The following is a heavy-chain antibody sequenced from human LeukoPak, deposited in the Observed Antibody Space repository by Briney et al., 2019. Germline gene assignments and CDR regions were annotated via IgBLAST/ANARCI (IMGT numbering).Heavy chain of an antibody. CDR1: GFSLRNYS. D-gene: IGHD7-27*01. J-gene: IGHJ4*02. CDR3: ARGSDTGTSRFDY. V-gene: IGHV3-48*01. Sequence: QSGGSLRLSCAASGFSLRNYSMHWVRQAPGKGLEWVSAVSSSTTANYYADPVKGRFTISRDNARNSLYLQMSSLRADDTAVYYCARGSDTGTSRFDYWGQGTLVTVSS. CDR2: VSSSTTAN.